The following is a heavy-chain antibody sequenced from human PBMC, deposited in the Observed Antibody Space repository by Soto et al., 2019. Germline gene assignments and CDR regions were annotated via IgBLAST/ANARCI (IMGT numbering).Heavy chain of an antibody. CDR1: GFTFSSYA. J-gene: IGHJ6*02. Sequence: QVQLVESGGGVVQPGRSLRLSCAASGFTFSSYAMHWVRQAPGKGLEWVAVISYDGTNIYYADSVKGRFTISRDNSKITLYLQMNSLRAEDTAVYYCARVYCIGGGCYSLFRSGMDVWGQGTTVTVSS. CDR2: ISYDGTNI. CDR3: ARVYCIGGGCYSLFRSGMDV. D-gene: IGHD2-15*01. V-gene: IGHV3-30-3*01.